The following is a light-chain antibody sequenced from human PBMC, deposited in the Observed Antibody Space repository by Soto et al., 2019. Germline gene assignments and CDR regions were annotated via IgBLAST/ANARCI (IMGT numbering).Light chain of an antibody. CDR3: QQYGSSPPYT. CDR1: QSVSSSD. Sequence: EIVLTQSPGTLSLSPGERATLSCRASQSVSSSDLAWYQQKPGQAPRLLIYGASSRATGIPDRFSGSGSGRDFTLTISRLEPEDFAVYYCQQYGSSPPYTFGQGTKLEIK. V-gene: IGKV3-20*01. CDR2: GAS. J-gene: IGKJ2*01.